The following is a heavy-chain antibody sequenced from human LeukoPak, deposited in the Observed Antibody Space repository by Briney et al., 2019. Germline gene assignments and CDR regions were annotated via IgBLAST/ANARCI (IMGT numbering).Heavy chain of an antibody. Sequence: SETLSLTCSVSGGSVSSYDWSWIRQPPGKGLEWIGEINHSGSTNYNPSLKSRVTISVDTSKNQFSLKLSSVTAADTAVYYCARSRDYGDYPLAYWGQGTLVTVSS. CDR3: ARSRDYGDYPLAY. V-gene: IGHV4-34*01. J-gene: IGHJ4*02. CDR1: GGSVSSYD. CDR2: INHSGST. D-gene: IGHD4-17*01.